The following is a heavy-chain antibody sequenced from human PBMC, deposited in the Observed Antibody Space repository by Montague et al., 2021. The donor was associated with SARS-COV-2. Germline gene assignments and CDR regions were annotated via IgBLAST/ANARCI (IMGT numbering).Heavy chain of an antibody. Sequence: SETLSLTCTVSGGSVNSGNYFWNWIRQPPGKGLEWIGSIYYSGSTYDNPSLKSRVSISVDTSKNQFSLKLNSVTAADTAVYYCARLLLELPGDYWGQGTLVTVSS. CDR1: GGSVNSGNYF. CDR3: ARLLLELPGDY. D-gene: IGHD1-7*01. CDR2: IYYSGST. V-gene: IGHV4-39*01. J-gene: IGHJ4*02.